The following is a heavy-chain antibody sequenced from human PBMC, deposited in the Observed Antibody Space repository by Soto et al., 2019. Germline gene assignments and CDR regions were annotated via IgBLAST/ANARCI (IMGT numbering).Heavy chain of an antibody. CDR3: ARESEDPTSNFDY. V-gene: IGHV3-21*06. CDR1: GFTFTRYS. Sequence: GGSLRLSCAASGFTFTRYSINWVRQAPGKGLEWVSSISSTTNYIYYGDSMKGRFTISRDNAKNSLYLEMNSLRAEDTAVYYCARESEDPTSNFDYWGQGTLVTVSS. CDR2: ISSTTNYI. J-gene: IGHJ4*02.